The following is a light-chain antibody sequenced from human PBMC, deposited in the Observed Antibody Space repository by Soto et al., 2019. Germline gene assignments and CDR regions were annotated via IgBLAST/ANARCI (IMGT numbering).Light chain of an antibody. Sequence: EMVMTQSPATLSVSPGERATLSCRASQSVSGNLAWYQQKPGQAPRLLIYGASTRATGIPARFSGSGSGTEFTLTISSLPSEDFAVYYCQQYNNWLITFGQGTRLEMK. J-gene: IGKJ5*01. CDR2: GAS. V-gene: IGKV3-15*01. CDR3: QQYNNWLIT. CDR1: QSVSGN.